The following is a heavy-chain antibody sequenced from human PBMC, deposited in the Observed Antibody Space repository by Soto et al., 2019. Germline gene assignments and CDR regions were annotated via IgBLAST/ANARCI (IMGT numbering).Heavy chain of an antibody. D-gene: IGHD6-19*01. CDR1: GFTFRSYW. CDR2: IKQDGSEK. V-gene: IGHV3-7*01. Sequence: HPGGSLRLCCAASGFTFRSYWMSWVRQAPRKGLEWVANIKQDGSEKYYVDSGKGRFTISRDNAKNALYLQMNSLRAEDTAVYYCARESGAVSGWYWTDYWGQGTLVTVSS. CDR3: ARESGAVSGWYWTDY. J-gene: IGHJ4*02.